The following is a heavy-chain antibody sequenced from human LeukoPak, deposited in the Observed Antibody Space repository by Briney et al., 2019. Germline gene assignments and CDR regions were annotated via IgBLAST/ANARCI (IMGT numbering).Heavy chain of an antibody. CDR2: ISYDGSNK. D-gene: IGHD3-22*01. V-gene: IGHV3-30-3*01. J-gene: IGHJ4*02. Sequence: TGGSLRLSCAASGFIFSSYAMHWVRQAPGKGLEWVAVISYDGSNKYYADSVKGRFTISRDNSKNTLYLQMNSLRAEDTAVYYCARVGQGLEVVTYFDYWGQGTLVTVSS. CDR1: GFIFSSYA. CDR3: ARVGQGLEVVTYFDY.